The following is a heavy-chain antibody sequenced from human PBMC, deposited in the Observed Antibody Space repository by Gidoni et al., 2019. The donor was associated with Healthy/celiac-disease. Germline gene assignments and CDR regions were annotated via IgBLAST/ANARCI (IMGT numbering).Heavy chain of an antibody. CDR2: ISWNSGSI. CDR1: GFTFDDYA. D-gene: IGHD2-15*01. Sequence: EVQLVESGGGLVQPGSSLRLSCSASGFTFDDYAMPWVRQAPGKGLEWVSGISWNSGSIGYADSVKGRFTISRDNAKNSLYLQMNSLRAEDTALYYCAKDIACSGGSCTLYYYGMDVWGQGTTVTVSS. CDR3: AKDIACSGGSCTLYYYGMDV. J-gene: IGHJ6*02. V-gene: IGHV3-9*01.